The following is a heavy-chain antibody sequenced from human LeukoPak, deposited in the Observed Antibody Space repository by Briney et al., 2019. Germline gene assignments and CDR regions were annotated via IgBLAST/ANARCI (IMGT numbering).Heavy chain of an antibody. CDR3: ARDLSLPAAGRLEVWFDP. J-gene: IGHJ5*01. Sequence: SETLSLTCTVPGGSISSYTWCWVWHPARKGLGWVGRVYTSGSATYNPSPQCRVTISVATSTPQSPLNRSSMTAAATALQYCARDLSLPAAGRLEVWFDPSGEGSLLTLSS. CDR1: GGSISSYT. V-gene: IGHV4-4*07. CDR2: VYTSGSA. D-gene: IGHD6-13*01.